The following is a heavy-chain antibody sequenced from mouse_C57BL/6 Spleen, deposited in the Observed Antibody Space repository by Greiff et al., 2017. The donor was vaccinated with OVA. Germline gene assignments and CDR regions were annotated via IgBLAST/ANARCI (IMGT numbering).Heavy chain of an antibody. CDR2: IDPSDSYT. CDR1: GYTFTSYW. V-gene: IGHV1-69*01. D-gene: IGHD2-4*01. Sequence: QVQLQQPGAELVMPGASVKLSCKASGYTFTSYWMHWVKQRPGQGLEWIGEIDPSDSYTNYNQKFKGKSTLTVDKSSSTAYMQLSSLASEDSAVFCCARTLDYEDYFDYWGQGTTLTVSS. CDR3: ARTLDYEDYFDY. J-gene: IGHJ2*01.